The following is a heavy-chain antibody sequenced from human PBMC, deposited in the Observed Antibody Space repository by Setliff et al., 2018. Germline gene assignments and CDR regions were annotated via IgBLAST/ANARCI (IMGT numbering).Heavy chain of an antibody. V-gene: IGHV4-39*01. Sequence: SETLSLTCTVSGGSISSSSYYWGWIRQPPGKGLEWIGSIYYSGSTYYNPSLKSRVTISVDTSKNQFSQKLSSVTAADTAVYYCARGPRYSGSYYVNYWGQGTLVTVSS. D-gene: IGHD1-26*01. CDR2: IYYSGST. CDR3: ARGPRYSGSYYVNY. CDR1: GGSISSSSYY. J-gene: IGHJ4*02.